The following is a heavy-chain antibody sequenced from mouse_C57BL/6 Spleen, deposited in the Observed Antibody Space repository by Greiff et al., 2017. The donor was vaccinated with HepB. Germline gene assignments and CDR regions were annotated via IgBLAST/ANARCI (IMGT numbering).Heavy chain of an antibody. Sequence: QVQLQQPGAELVMPGASVKLSCKASGYTFTSYWMHWVKQRPGQGLEWIGEIDPSDSYTNYNQKFKGKSTLTVDKSSSTACMQLSSLTSEDSAVYYCARRYLDYWGQGTTLTVSS. J-gene: IGHJ2*01. CDR3: ARRYLDY. CDR2: IDPSDSYT. CDR1: GYTFTSYW. V-gene: IGHV1-69*01.